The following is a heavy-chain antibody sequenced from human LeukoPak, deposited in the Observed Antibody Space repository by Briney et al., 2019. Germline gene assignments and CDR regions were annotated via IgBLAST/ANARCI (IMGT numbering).Heavy chain of an antibody. J-gene: IGHJ4*02. V-gene: IGHV1-2*02. Sequence: ASVKVSCKASVYTFTNCYIDWVRQAPGQGLEWMGWMNPNSGDTSYAREFQDRVTMTRDTSLNTAYMELSRLRSDDTAVYFCARRPINCIIANCYVDYWGQGTLVTVSS. CDR2: MNPNSGDT. CDR3: ARRPINCIIANCYVDY. D-gene: IGHD3-3*02. CDR1: VYTFTNCY.